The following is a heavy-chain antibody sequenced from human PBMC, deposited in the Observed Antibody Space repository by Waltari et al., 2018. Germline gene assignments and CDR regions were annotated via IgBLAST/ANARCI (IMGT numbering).Heavy chain of an antibody. D-gene: IGHD6-6*01. CDR3: ARERIAARHGGWFDP. Sequence: QVQLQESGPGLVKPSETLSLTCTVSGGSISSHYWSWIRQPPGKGLEWIGYIYYSGSTNYNPSLKSRDTISVDTSKNQFSLKLSSVTAADTAVYYCARERIAARHGGWFDPWGQGTLVTVSS. V-gene: IGHV4-59*11. CDR1: GGSISSHY. CDR2: IYYSGST. J-gene: IGHJ5*02.